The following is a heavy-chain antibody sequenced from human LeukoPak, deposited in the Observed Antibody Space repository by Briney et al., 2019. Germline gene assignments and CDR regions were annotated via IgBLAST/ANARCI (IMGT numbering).Heavy chain of an antibody. CDR2: NSGGSS. Sequence: GGSLRLSCAASGFTFSTYGVYWVRQAPGKGLEWVSSNSGGSSYYADSVKGRFAISRDNSKNTLYLQMNSLRAEDTAVYYCAKDLGSSGWYIDYWGQGTLVTVSS. CDR1: GFTFSTYG. V-gene: IGHV3-23*01. D-gene: IGHD6-19*01. CDR3: AKDLGSSGWYIDY. J-gene: IGHJ4*02.